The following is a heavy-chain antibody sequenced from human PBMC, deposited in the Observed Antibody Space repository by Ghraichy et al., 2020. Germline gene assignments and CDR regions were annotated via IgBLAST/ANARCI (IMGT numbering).Heavy chain of an antibody. CDR1: GGSISSGGYS. Sequence: SETLSLTCAVSGGSISSGGYSWSWIRQPPGKGLEWIGYIYYSGSTYYNPSLKSRVTISVDTSKNQFSLKLSSVTAADTAVYYCARDYYDFWSGYYRAFDIWGQGTMVTVSS. D-gene: IGHD3-3*01. CDR3: ARDYYDFWSGYYRAFDI. CDR2: IYYSGST. J-gene: IGHJ3*02. V-gene: IGHV4-30-4*07.